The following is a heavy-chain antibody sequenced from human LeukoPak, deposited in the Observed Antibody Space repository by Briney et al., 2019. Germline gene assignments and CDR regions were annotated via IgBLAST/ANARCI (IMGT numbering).Heavy chain of an antibody. CDR1: GFTFSSYA. CDR3: AKDLKRYCSSTSCYPFDC. J-gene: IGHJ4*02. V-gene: IGHV3-23*01. CDR2: ISGSGGST. Sequence: PGGSLTLSCAASGFTFSSYAMSWVGQAPGQGLEWFSAISGSGGSTYYADSVKGRFTISRDNSKNTLYLQMNSLRAEDTAVYYCAKDLKRYCSSTSCYPFDCWGQGTLVTVSS. D-gene: IGHD2-2*01.